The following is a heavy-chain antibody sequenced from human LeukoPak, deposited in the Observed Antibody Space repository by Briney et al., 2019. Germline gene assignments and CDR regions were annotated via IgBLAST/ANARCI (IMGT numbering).Heavy chain of an antibody. CDR1: GGSISSYY. D-gene: IGHD2-15*01. CDR2: IYYSGST. V-gene: IGHV4-59*01. CDR3: ARVLHTIVDY. J-gene: IGHJ4*02. Sequence: SETLSLTCTVSGGSISSYYWSWIRQPPGKGLEWIGYIYYSGSTNYNPSLKSQVSISVDTSKNQFSLKLSSVTAADTAVYYCARVLHTIVDYWGQGTLVTVSS.